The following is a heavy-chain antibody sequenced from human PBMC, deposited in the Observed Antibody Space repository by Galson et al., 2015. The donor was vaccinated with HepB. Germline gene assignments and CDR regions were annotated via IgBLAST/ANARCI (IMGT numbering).Heavy chain of an antibody. Sequence: SVKVSCKASGYTFTSYGITWVRQAPGQGLEWLGWISGYNGNTNYARKVQGRVTMTTDTSTSTAYMELRSLRSDDTAVYYCARDFTGREGTSWSGLGTPTPLDYWGQGTLVTVFS. CDR1: GYTFTSYG. J-gene: IGHJ4*02. D-gene: IGHD6-13*01. CDR2: ISGYNGNT. V-gene: IGHV1-18*04. CDR3: ARDFTGREGTSWSGLGTPTPLDY.